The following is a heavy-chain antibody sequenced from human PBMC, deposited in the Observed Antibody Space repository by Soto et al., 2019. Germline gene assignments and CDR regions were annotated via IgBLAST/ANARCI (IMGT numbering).Heavy chain of an antibody. J-gene: IGHJ4*02. CDR2: IFPGGST. CDR1: GFTVSSNF. CDR3: ARSGSIDY. V-gene: IGHV3-66*01. Sequence: GGSLRLSCAASGFTVSSNFMNWVRQAPGKGLEWLSVIFPGGSTYYADSMKDRFTISRDNSKNTVYLQMNSLRPEDTAVYYCARSGSIDYWGRGTLVTAPQ.